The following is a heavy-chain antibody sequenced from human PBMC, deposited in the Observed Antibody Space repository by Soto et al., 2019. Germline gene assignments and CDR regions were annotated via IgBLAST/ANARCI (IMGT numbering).Heavy chain of an antibody. Sequence: EVQLVESGGGLVQPGGSLKLSCAASGFTFSGSAMHWVRQASGKGLEWVGRIRSKSNSYATAYAASVKGRFTISRDDSKTTAYLQMDSLKPEDRAVYYCPGGAGSGGDWGQGTLVTVSS. CDR1: GFTFSGSA. CDR2: IRSKSNSYAT. CDR3: PGGAGSGGD. J-gene: IGHJ4*02. D-gene: IGHD3-10*01. V-gene: IGHV3-73*02.